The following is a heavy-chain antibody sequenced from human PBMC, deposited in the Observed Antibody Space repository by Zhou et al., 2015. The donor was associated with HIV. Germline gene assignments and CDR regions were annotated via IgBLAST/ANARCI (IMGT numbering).Heavy chain of an antibody. D-gene: IGHD1-26*01. V-gene: IGHV1-46*01. CDR1: GYTFTTYL. CDR3: ARDRGGATRPGWRYFDL. CDR2: LDPPAGNT. Sequence: QVQLVQSGAEVKKPGASVKVSCKASGYTFTTYLIHWVRQAPGQGFEWMGILDPPAGNTTYAQNFQDRITITRDTSTSTVYMELSSLTSGDTAVYYCARDRGGATRPGWRYFDLWGRGTLVIVSS. J-gene: IGHJ2*01.